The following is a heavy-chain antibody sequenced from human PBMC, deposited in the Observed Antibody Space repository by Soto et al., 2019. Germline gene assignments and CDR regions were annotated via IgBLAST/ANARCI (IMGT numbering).Heavy chain of an antibody. V-gene: IGHV4-31*01. CDR3: ASVITGPFASAYYFDY. D-gene: IGHD1-20*01. CDR2: IYYSGST. Sequence: QVQLQESGPGLVKPSQTLSLTCTVSGGSIRSGNYYWSWIRQHPGKGLEWMGYIYYSGSTYYNPSLGGLVTISLDTSKNQFSLKLSSVAAADTAVYYCASVITGPFASAYYFDYWGQGTLVTVSS. J-gene: IGHJ4*02. CDR1: GGSIRSGNYY.